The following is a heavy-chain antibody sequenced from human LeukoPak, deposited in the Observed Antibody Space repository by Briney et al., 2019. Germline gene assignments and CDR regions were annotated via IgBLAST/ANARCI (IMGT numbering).Heavy chain of an antibody. Sequence: GGSLRLSCAASGFTFSDYWMTWVRQAPGKGLEWVANIKTDGSDKSYVDSVKGRFTISRDNAKNSLYLQMNSLRAEDTAVYYCAWEANLLWFGEGGFDYWGQGTLVTVSS. V-gene: IGHV3-7*01. CDR2: IKTDGSDK. CDR3: AWEANLLWFGEGGFDY. D-gene: IGHD3-10*01. J-gene: IGHJ4*02. CDR1: GFTFSDYW.